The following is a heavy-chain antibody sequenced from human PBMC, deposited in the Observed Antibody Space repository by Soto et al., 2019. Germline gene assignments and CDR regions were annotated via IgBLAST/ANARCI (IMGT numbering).Heavy chain of an antibody. CDR2: IYWDDDK. D-gene: IGHD3-10*01. CDR1: GFSLSTSGVG. J-gene: IGHJ1*01. Sequence: QITLKESGPTLVKPTQTLTLTCTFSGFSLSTSGVGVGWIRQPPGKALEWLALIYWDDDKRYSPSLKSRLTITKDTSKHQVVLTMTNMDPVDTATYYCAHSPTMVRGVINEYFQHWGQGTLVTVSS. V-gene: IGHV2-5*02. CDR3: AHSPTMVRGVINEYFQH.